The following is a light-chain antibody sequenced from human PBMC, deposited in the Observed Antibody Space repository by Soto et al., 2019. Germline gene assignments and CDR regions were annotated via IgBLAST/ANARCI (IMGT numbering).Light chain of an antibody. J-gene: IGLJ1*01. CDR3: AAWDDSLHGYV. Sequence: QSVLTQPPSASGTPGQRVTISCSGSSSNIGSNTVNWYQQLPGTAPKVLIYSNNQRPSGVPDRFSASNSGTSASLANSRLQSEYEDAYYCAAWDDSLHGYVFGTGTKVTVL. CDR1: SSNIGSNT. V-gene: IGLV1-44*01. CDR2: SNN.